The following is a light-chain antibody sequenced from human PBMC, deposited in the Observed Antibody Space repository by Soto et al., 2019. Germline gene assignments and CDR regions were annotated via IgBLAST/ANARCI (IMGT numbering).Light chain of an antibody. V-gene: IGKV3-15*01. J-gene: IGKJ3*01. CDR2: GAS. CDR1: QSVSTN. CDR3: RQYNNWPSFT. Sequence: EIVMTQSPATLSVSPGERATLSCRASQSVSTNLAWYQQRPGQAPRLLIYGASTRATGIPARFSGSGSGTVFTLTIISLQSEDFAVSYCRQYNNWPSFTFGPGTKVDIK.